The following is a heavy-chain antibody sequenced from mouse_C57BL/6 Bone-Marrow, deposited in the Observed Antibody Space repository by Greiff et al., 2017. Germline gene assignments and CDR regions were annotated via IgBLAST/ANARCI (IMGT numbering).Heavy chain of an antibody. J-gene: IGHJ1*03. CDR3: ASSGGRYFDV. CDR1: GYTFTSYW. CDR2: IDPSDSYT. Sequence: QVQLQQPGAELVKPGASVKLSCKASGYTFTSYWMQWVKQRPGQGLEWIGEIDPSDSYTNYNQKFKGKATLTVDTSSSTAYMQLSSLTSEDSADYYCASSGGRYFDVWGTGTTVTVSS. V-gene: IGHV1-50*01. D-gene: IGHD6-1*01.